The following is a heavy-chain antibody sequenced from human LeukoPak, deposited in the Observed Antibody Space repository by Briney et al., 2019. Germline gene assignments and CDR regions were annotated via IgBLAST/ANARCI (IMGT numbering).Heavy chain of an antibody. V-gene: IGHV3-23*01. D-gene: IGHD6-13*01. CDR3: AKRIAAAGTGFDY. CDR1: GFTFSSYA. CDR2: ISGSGGST. Sequence: QPGGSLRLSCAASGFTFSSYAMSWVRQAPGKGLEWASAISGSGGSTYYADSVKGRFTISRDNSKNTLYLQMNSLRAEDTAVYYCAKRIAAAGTGFDYWGQGTLVTVSS. J-gene: IGHJ4*02.